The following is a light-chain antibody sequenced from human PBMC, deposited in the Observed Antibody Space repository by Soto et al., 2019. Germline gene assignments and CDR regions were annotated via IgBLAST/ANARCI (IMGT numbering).Light chain of an antibody. CDR1: NSDVGGYNF. CDR2: AVS. V-gene: IGLV2-11*01. Sequence: QSALTQPRSVSGSPGQSVTISCTGTNSDVGGYNFVSWYQQLPGKAPKLMISAVSQRPSGVPDRFSGSKSGNTASLTISGLQADDEADYYCSSYTSSSTPYVFGTGTKLTVL. CDR3: SSYTSSSTPYV. J-gene: IGLJ1*01.